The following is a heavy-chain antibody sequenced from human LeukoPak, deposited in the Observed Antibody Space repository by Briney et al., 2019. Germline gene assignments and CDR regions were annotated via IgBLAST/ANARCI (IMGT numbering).Heavy chain of an antibody. V-gene: IGHV4-59*01. D-gene: IGHD1-26*01. J-gene: IGHJ4*02. CDR3: ARGSGIVGATFDY. CDR2: IYYSGST. CDR1: GGSISSYY. Sequence: SETLSLTCTVSGGSISSYYWSWIRQPPGKGLEWIGYIYYSGSTTYNPSLKSRVTISVDTSKNQFSLKLSSVTAADTAVYYCARGSGIVGATFDYWGQGTLVTVSS.